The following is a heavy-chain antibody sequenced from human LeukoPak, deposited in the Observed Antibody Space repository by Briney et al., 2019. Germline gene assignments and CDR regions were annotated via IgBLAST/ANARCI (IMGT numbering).Heavy chain of an antibody. CDR2: INPNSGGT. CDR3: ARGSKRRIVVVVAATHGGLNY. Sequence: ASVKVSCKASGYTFTGYYMHWVRQAPGQGLEWMRWINPNSGGTNYAQKFQGRVTMTRDTSISTAYMELSRLRSDDTAVYYCARGSKRRIVVVVAATHGGLNYWGQGTLVTVSS. CDR1: GYTFTGYY. D-gene: IGHD2-15*01. V-gene: IGHV1-2*02. J-gene: IGHJ4*02.